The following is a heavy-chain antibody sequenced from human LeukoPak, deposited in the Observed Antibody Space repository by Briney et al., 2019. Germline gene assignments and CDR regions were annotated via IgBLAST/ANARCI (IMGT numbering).Heavy chain of an antibody. V-gene: IGHV3-23*01. D-gene: IGHD2-21*01. CDR3: ANCGDGVY. CDR2: ITGSGGST. Sequence: WXXQAXXKGLEWVSAITGSGGSTYYADSVKGRFTISRYNSNNTLYLQMNSLRAEDTAVYYCANCGDGVYWGQGTLVTVSS. J-gene: IGHJ4*02.